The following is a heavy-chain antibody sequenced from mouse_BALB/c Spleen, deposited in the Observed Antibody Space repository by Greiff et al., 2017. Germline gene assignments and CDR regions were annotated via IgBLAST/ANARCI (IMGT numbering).Heavy chain of an antibody. CDR3: TRLLRLLYFDY. D-gene: IGHD1-2*01. CDR1: GYTFTSYY. CDR2: INPSNGGT. Sequence: QVQLQQPGAELVKPGASVKLSCTASGYTFTSYYMYWVKQRPGQGLEWIGGINPSNGGTNFNEKFKSKATLTVDKSSSTAYMQLSSLTSEDSAVYYCTRLLRLLYFDYWGQGTTLTVS. J-gene: IGHJ2*01. V-gene: IGHV1S81*02.